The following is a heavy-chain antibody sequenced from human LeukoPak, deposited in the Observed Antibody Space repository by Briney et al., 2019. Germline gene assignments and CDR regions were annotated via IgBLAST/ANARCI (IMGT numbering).Heavy chain of an antibody. J-gene: IGHJ4*02. CDR3: ARDYGGSSPFDY. V-gene: IGHV3-11*04. D-gene: IGHD4-23*01. Sequence: KTGGSLRLSCTVSGFTVSSNSMSWVRQPPGKGLEWVSYISSSDSTIYYADSVKGRFTISRDNAKNSLYLQMNSLRAEDTAVYYCARDYGGSSPFDYWGQGTLVTVSS. CDR2: ISSSDSTI. CDR1: GFTVSSNS.